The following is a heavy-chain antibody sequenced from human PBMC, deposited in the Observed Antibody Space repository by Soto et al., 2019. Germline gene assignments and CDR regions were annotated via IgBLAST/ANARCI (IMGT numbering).Heavy chain of an antibody. V-gene: IGHV4-39*07. J-gene: IGHJ6*03. CDR2: IYYSGST. CDR1: GGSLSSSSYY. D-gene: IGHD3-9*01. CDR3: ARSSPDILTGYYPFYYYYYMDV. Sequence: SETLSLTCTVSGGSLSSSSYYWGWIRQPPGKGLEWIGSIYYSGSTYYNPSLKSRVTISVDTSKNQFSLKLSSVTAADTAVYYCARSSPDILTGYYPFYYYYYMDVWGKGTTVTVSS.